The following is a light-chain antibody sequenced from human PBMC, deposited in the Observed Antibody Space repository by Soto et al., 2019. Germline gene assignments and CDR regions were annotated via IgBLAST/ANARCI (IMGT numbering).Light chain of an antibody. J-gene: IGKJ1*01. CDR3: QQYGSSPET. V-gene: IGKV3-20*01. CDR2: GAS. Sequence: EIVLTQSPGTLSLSPGERATLSCRASQSVSSSYLAWYQQKPGQAPRLLIYGASSRATGIPDRFSGSGSGTDFTLTNSRLEPEDFAVYYCQQYGSSPETFGQGTKV. CDR1: QSVSSSY.